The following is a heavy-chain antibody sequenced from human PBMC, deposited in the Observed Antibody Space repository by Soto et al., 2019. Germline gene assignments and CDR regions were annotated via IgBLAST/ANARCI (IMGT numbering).Heavy chain of an antibody. J-gene: IGHJ2*01. CDR2: IYSGGST. CDR1: GFTVSSNY. V-gene: IGHV3-53*01. CDR3: ARGDYGGNSPWYFDL. D-gene: IGHD4-17*01. Sequence: EVQLVESGGGLIQPGGSLRLSCAASGFTVSSNYMSWVRQAPGKGLEWVSVIYSGGSTYYADSVKGRFTISRDNSKNTLYLQMNSLRAEDTAVYYCARGDYGGNSPWYFDLWGRGTLVTVSS.